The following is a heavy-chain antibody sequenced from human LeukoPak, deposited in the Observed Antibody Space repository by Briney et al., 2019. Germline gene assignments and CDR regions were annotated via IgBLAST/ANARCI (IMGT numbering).Heavy chain of an antibody. CDR2: ISSSGSTI. V-gene: IGHV3-11*01. CDR3: ATQGTTLYGMDV. Sequence: GGSLRLSCEASGFTFSDYYMSWIRQAPGKGLEWVSYISSSGSTIYYADSVKGRFTIPRDNAKNSLYLQMNSLRAEDTAVYYCATQGTTLYGMDVWGQGTAVTVSS. D-gene: IGHD1-1*01. J-gene: IGHJ6*01. CDR1: GFTFSDYY.